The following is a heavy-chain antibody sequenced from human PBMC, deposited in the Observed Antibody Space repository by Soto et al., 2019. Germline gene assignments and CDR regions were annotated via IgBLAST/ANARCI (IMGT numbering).Heavy chain of an antibody. Sequence: KVSCKASGGTFSSYAISWVRQAPGQGLEWMGGIIPIFGTANYAQKFQGRVTITADESTSTAYMELSSLRSEDTAVYYCASLYCSGGSCYEWDYGMDVWGQGTTVTVSS. D-gene: IGHD2-15*01. CDR1: GGTFSSYA. CDR3: ASLYCSGGSCYEWDYGMDV. J-gene: IGHJ6*02. V-gene: IGHV1-69*01. CDR2: IIPIFGTA.